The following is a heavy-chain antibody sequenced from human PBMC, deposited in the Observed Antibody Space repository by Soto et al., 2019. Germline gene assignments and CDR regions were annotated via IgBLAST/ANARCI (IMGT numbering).Heavy chain of an antibody. D-gene: IGHD3-22*01. CDR2: IYHSGST. V-gene: IGHV4-4*02. CDR1: GGSISSSNW. J-gene: IGHJ4*02. CDR3: ARVGWEDDSSGSFDY. Sequence: SETLSLTCAVSGGSISSSNWWSWVRQPPGKGLEWIGEIYHSGSTNYNPSLKSRVTISVDKSKNQFSLKLSSVTAADTAVYYCARVGWEDDSSGSFDYWGQGTLVTVSS.